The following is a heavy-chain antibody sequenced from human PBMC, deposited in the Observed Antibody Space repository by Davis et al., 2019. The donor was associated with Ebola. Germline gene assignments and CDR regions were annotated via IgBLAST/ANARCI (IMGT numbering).Heavy chain of an antibody. CDR3: ATSSGWYVY. J-gene: IGHJ4*02. CDR1: GFIFSDYV. CDR2: ISPLSDTT. D-gene: IGHD6-19*01. V-gene: IGHV3-23*01. Sequence: GGSLRLSCAGSGFIFSDYVMNWVRQAPGGGLEWISTISPLSDTTHYADSVKGRFTISRDNSKNTLYLQMNSLRAEDTAVYYCATSSGWYVYWGQGTLVTVSS.